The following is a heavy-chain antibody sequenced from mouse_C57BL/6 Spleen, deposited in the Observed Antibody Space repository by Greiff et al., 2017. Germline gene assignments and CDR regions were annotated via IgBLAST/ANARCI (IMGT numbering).Heavy chain of an antibody. J-gene: IGHJ4*01. D-gene: IGHD2-1*01. V-gene: IGHV1-53*01. Sequence: QVQLQQPGTELVKPGASVKLSCKASGYTFTSYWMHWVKQRPGQGLEWIGNINPSNGGTNYNEKFKSKATLTVDKSSSTAYMQLSSLTSEDSAVYYCARSGYGILYYYAMDYWGQGTSVTVSS. CDR3: ARSGYGILYYYAMDY. CDR1: GYTFTSYW. CDR2: INPSNGGT.